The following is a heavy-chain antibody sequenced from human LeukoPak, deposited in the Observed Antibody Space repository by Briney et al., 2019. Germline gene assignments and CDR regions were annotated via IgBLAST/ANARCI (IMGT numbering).Heavy chain of an antibody. CDR1: GFTFDDYV. Sequence: GGFLRLSCAAPGFTFDDYVMHWVRQVPGKGLEWVALISGDGFSTYYADSVKGRFTISRDNSKNSLYLQMNSLRSEDTALYYCGEDFSSSWYIDYWGQGTLVTVSS. CDR2: ISGDGFST. V-gene: IGHV3-43*02. J-gene: IGHJ4*02. CDR3: GEDFSSSWYIDY. D-gene: IGHD6-13*01.